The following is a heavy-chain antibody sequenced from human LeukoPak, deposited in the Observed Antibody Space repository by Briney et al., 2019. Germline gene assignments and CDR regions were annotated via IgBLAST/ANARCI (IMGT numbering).Heavy chain of an antibody. CDR1: GGSISSGGYY. J-gene: IGHJ6*02. CDR2: IYYSGST. V-gene: IGHV4-31*03. Sequence: PSETLSLTRTVSGGSISSGGYYWSWIRQHPGKGLEWIGYIYYSGSTYYNPSLKSRVTISVDTSKNQFSLKLSSVTAADTAVYYCARVLYYYYGMDVWGQGTTVTVSS. CDR3: ARVLYYYYGMDV.